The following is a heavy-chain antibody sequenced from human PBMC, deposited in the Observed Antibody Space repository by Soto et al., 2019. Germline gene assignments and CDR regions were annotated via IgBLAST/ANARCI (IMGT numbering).Heavy chain of an antibody. J-gene: IGHJ4*02. Sequence: GGSLRLSCAASGFTFSSYAMHWVRQAPGKGLEWVAVISYDGSNKYYADSVKGRFTISRDNSKNTLYLQMNSLRAEDTAVYYCAGGIVGATDSPVGYWGQGTLVTVPQ. CDR2: ISYDGSNK. D-gene: IGHD1-26*01. CDR1: GFTFSSYA. CDR3: AGGIVGATDSPVGY. V-gene: IGHV3-30-3*01.